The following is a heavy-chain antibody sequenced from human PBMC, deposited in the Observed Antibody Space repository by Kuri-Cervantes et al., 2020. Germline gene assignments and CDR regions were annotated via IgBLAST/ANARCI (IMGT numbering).Heavy chain of an antibody. D-gene: IGHD4-23*01. J-gene: IGHJ4*02. CDR1: GGTFSSYA. CDR3: ARGLAPTTVVTPSGFDY. Sequence: SVKVSCKASGGTFSSYAISWVRQAPGQRLEWMGGIIPIFGTANYAQKFQGRVTITADTSTSTAYIELRSLRSDDTAVYYCARGLAPTTVVTPSGFDYWGQGTLVTVSS. V-gene: IGHV1-69*06. CDR2: IIPIFGTA.